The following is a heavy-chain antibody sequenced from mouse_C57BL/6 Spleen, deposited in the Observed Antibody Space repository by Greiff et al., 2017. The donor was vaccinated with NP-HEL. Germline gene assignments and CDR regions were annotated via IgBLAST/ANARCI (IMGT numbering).Heavy chain of an antibody. CDR2: ISSGGSYT. V-gene: IGHV5-6*01. Sequence: DVQLVESGGDLVKPGGSLKLSCAASGFTFSSYGMSWVRQTPDKRLEWVATISSGGSYTYYPDSVKGRFTISRDNAKNTLYLQMSSLKSEDTAMYYCARLYGSNNWYFDVWGTGTTVTVSS. CDR3: ARLYGSNNWYFDV. CDR1: GFTFSSYG. J-gene: IGHJ1*03. D-gene: IGHD1-1*01.